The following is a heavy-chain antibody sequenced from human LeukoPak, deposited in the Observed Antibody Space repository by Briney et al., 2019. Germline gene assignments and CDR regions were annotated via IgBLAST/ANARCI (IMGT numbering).Heavy chain of an antibody. CDR3: ARITSCYAGCRFDY. CDR2: ISAYNGNT. J-gene: IGHJ4*02. CDR1: DYTFTSYG. V-gene: IGHV1-18*01. D-gene: IGHD2-2*01. Sequence: ASVKVSCKACDYTFTSYGISWVRQDPGQGLEGMGWISAYNGNTNYAQKLQGRVTMTTDTSTSTAYMELRSLRSDDTAVYYCARITSCYAGCRFDYWGQGTLVTVSS.